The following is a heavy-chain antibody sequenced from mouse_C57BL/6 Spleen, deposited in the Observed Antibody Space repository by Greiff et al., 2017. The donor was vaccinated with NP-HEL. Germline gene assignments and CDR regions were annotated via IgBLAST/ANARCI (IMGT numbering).Heavy chain of an antibody. CDR3: ARGPYYGSSYGYFDV. Sequence: VQLQQPGAELVRPGSSVKLSCKASGYTFTSYWMDWVKQRPGQGLEWIGNIYPSDSETHYNQKFKDKATLTVDKSSSTAYMQLSSLTSEDSAVYYCARGPYYGSSYGYFDVWGTGTTVTVSS. D-gene: IGHD1-1*01. CDR2: IYPSDSET. CDR1: GYTFTSYW. V-gene: IGHV1-61*01. J-gene: IGHJ1*03.